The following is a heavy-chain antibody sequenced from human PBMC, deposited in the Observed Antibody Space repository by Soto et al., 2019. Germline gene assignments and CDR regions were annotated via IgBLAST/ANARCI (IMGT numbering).Heavy chain of an antibody. CDR3: AKESAGYDFWSGYLDMGAGYFDY. V-gene: IGHV3-9*01. J-gene: IGHJ4*02. Sequence: GGSLRLSCAASGFTFDDYAMHWVRQAPGKGLEWVSGISWNSGSIGYADSVKGRFTISRDKAKNSLYLQMNSLRAEDTALYYCAKESAGYDFWSGYLDMGAGYFDYWGQGTLVTVSS. CDR2: ISWNSGSI. D-gene: IGHD3-3*01. CDR1: GFTFDDYA.